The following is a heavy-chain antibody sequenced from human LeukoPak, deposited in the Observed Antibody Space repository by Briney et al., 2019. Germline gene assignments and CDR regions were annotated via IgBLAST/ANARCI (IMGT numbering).Heavy chain of an antibody. V-gene: IGHV4-4*02. CDR3: STRDQSRTDVVPPDY. J-gene: IGHJ4*02. CDR2: ISHCGDT. D-gene: IGHD5/OR15-5a*01. CDR1: GVSISSCNW. Sequence: SGTLSLTCAVSGVSISSCNWWAWVRQPPGKGLEWIGEISHCGDTKYSPSLRTRVTISIDRSKNHLSLNLNSVTAADTAIYYCSTRDQSRTDVVPPDYWGQGTLVTVSS.